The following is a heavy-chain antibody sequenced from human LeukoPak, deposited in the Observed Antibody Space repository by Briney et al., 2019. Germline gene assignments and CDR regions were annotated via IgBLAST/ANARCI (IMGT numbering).Heavy chain of an antibody. D-gene: IGHD6-13*01. CDR1: GYTFTSYW. V-gene: IGHV5-51*01. CDR2: IHPGDSDT. Sequence: GESLKISCSTSGYTFTSYWIGWVRQMPGEGLEWMGIIHPGDSDTAYSPSFKGHVTMSADKSINTAYLQWSSLKASDSAMYYCARVLYSTSWTYYFDFWGQGTLVTVSS. J-gene: IGHJ4*02. CDR3: ARVLYSTSWTYYFDF.